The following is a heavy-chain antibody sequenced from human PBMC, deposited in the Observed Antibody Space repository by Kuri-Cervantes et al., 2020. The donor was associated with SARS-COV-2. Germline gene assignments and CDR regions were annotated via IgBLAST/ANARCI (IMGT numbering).Heavy chain of an antibody. CDR3: AGWPVVPAANPKWGIDY. V-gene: IGHV4-34*01. CDR2: INHSGST. D-gene: IGHD2-2*01. CDR1: GGSISSYY. Sequence: GSLRLSCTVSGGSISSYYWSWIRQPPGKGLEWIGEINHSGSTNYNPSLKSRVTISVDTSKNQFSLKLSSVTAADTAVYYCAGWPVVPAANPKWGIDYWGQGTLVTVSS. J-gene: IGHJ4*02.